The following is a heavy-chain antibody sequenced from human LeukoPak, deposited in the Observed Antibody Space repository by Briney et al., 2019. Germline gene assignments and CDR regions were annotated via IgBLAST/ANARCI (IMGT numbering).Heavy chain of an antibody. D-gene: IGHD1-7*01. CDR1: GFTFSSYD. CDR3: ARSGTTEGYFDY. J-gene: IGHJ4*02. CDR2: IGTAGDT. V-gene: IGHV3-13*01. Sequence: GGSLRLSCAASGFTFSSYDMHWVRQATGKGLEWVAAIGTAGDTYYPGSVKGRFTISRENAKNSLYLQMNSLRAGDTAVYCCARSGTTEGYFDYWGQGTLVTVSS.